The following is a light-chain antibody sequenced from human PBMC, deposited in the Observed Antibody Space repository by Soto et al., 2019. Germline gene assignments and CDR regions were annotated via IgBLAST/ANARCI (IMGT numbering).Light chain of an antibody. J-gene: IGLJ2*01. CDR2: RND. Sequence: QLVLTQPPSASGTPGQRVTISCSGSSSNIGSNYVYWYQQLPGSAPKLLIYRNDQRPSGVPDRFSGSKSGTSASLAISGLRSADEADYYCAAWDDSLSDVVFGGGTKLTVL. CDR3: AAWDDSLSDVV. CDR1: SSNIGSNY. V-gene: IGLV1-47*01.